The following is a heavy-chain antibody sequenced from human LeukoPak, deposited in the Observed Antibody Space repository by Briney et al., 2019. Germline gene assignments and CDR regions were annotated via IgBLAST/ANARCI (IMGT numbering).Heavy chain of an antibody. CDR3: ARDRGQQLDSYYYGMDV. D-gene: IGHD6-13*01. CDR1: GYTFTGYY. J-gene: IGHJ6*02. Sequence: ASVKASCKASGYTFTGYYMHWVRQAPGQGLEWMGWINPNSGGTNYAQKFQGRVTMTRDTSISTAYMELSRLRSDDTAVYYCARDRGQQLDSYYYGMDVWGQGTTVTVSS. V-gene: IGHV1-2*02. CDR2: INPNSGGT.